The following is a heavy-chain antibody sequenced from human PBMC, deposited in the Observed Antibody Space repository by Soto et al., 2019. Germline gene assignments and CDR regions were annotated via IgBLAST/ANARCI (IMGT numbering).Heavy chain of an antibody. V-gene: IGHV4-38-2*01. CDR1: GYSLSSGSY. D-gene: IGHD6-19*01. J-gene: IGHJ4*01. CDR3: ARVHVMVVAGSTFDY. CDR2: IYHGGTT. Sequence: PSETLSLTCAVSGYSLSSGSYWGWIRQPPGKGPEWIASIYHGGTTFYNPPLKSRVTLSVYTSKNHYSLKLRSVTAADTAVYYCARVHVMVVAGSTFDYWGPGILVTVSS.